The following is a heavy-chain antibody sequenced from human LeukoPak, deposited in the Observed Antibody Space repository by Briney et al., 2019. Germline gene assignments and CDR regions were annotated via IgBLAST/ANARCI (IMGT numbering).Heavy chain of an antibody. D-gene: IGHD2-21*01. CDR1: GFTFSSYG. Sequence: GGSLRLSCAASGFTFSSYGMYWVRQAPGKGLEWVAFIRYDGSNKYYADSVKGRFTVSRDNSKNTLYLQMNSLRAEDTAVYYCARDSPNEAILWWSIDYWGQGTLVTVSS. CDR2: IRYDGSNK. J-gene: IGHJ4*02. V-gene: IGHV3-30*02. CDR3: ARDSPNEAILWWSIDY.